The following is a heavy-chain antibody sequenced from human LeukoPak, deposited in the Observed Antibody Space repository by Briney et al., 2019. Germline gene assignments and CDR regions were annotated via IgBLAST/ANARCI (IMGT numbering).Heavy chain of an antibody. CDR2: ISYDGSNK. V-gene: IGHV3-30*18. J-gene: IGHJ4*02. D-gene: IGHD6-19*01. Sequence: PGGSLRLSCAASGFTFSSYGMHWVRQAPGKGLEWVAAISYDGSNKYYADSVKGRFTISRDNSKNTLYLQMNSLRAEDTAVYYCAKVGSSGWFDHFDYWGQGTLVTVSS. CDR3: AKVGSSGWFDHFDY. CDR1: GFTFSSYG.